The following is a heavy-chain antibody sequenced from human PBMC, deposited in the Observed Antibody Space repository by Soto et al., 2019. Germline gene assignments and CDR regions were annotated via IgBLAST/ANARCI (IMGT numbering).Heavy chain of an antibody. V-gene: IGHV3-30-3*01. D-gene: IGHD6-6*01. Sequence: GGSLRLSCAASGFTFSSYAMHWVRQAPGKGLEWVAVISYDGSNKYYADSVKGRFTISRDNSKNTLYLQMNSLRAEDTAVYYCARETSSIAASLDYWGQGTLVTVSS. CDR2: ISYDGSNK. J-gene: IGHJ4*02. CDR1: GFTFSSYA. CDR3: ARETSSIAASLDY.